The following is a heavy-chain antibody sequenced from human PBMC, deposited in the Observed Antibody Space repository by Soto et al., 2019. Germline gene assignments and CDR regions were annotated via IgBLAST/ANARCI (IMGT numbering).Heavy chain of an antibody. V-gene: IGHV1-8*01. CDR3: ARPAGREFYYGMDV. Sequence: QVQLVQSGAEVKKPGASVKVSCKASGYTFTSYDINWVRQATGQGLEWMGWMNTNSGNTGYAQKFQGRVTMTRNTSISTAYMELSSLRSEDPAVYYCARPAGREFYYGMDVWGQGTTVTVSS. D-gene: IGHD3-10*01. CDR1: GYTFTSYD. CDR2: MNTNSGNT. J-gene: IGHJ6*02.